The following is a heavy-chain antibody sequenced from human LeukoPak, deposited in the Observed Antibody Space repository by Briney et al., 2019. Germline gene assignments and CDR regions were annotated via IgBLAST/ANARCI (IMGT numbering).Heavy chain of an antibody. Sequence: TSSETLSLTCTVSGGSVTSGSYYWSWIRQPPGKGLEWIGYMYSSGSTNHNPSLQSRVTISVDTSNNQFSLKLSSVTAADTAMYYCARVRGRGTYFLDYWGQGTLVTVSS. D-gene: IGHD1-26*01. J-gene: IGHJ4*02. CDR1: GGSVTSGSYY. CDR3: ARVRGRGTYFLDY. CDR2: MYSSGST. V-gene: IGHV4-61*01.